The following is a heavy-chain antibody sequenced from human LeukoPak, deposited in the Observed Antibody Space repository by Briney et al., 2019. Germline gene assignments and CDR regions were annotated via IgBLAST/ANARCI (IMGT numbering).Heavy chain of an antibody. CDR3: AKGAYDYIEIAYFDY. J-gene: IGHJ4*02. CDR2: IIGSSGST. D-gene: IGHD5-12*01. Sequence: PGGSLRLSCEVSGFIFSDYAMNWVRQAPGKGLEWVSLIIGSSGSTFYADSVKGRFTISRDKSKNTLYLQMNSLRAEDTAVYYCAKGAYDYIEIAYFDYWGQGSLVTVSS. V-gene: IGHV3-23*01. CDR1: GFIFSDYA.